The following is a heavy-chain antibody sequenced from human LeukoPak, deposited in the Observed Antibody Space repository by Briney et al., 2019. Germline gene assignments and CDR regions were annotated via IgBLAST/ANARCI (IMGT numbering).Heavy chain of an antibody. V-gene: IGHV4-59*01. J-gene: IGHJ4*02. CDR2: IYYSGST. Sequence: SETLSLTCTVSGGSISSYYWSWIRQPPGKGLEWMGYIYYSGSTNYNPSLKSRVTISVDTSKNQFSLKLSSVTAADTAVYYCARVSSCSGSYSNLLDYWGQGTLVTVSS. CDR3: ARVSSCSGSYSNLLDY. D-gene: IGHD1-26*01. CDR1: GGSISSYY.